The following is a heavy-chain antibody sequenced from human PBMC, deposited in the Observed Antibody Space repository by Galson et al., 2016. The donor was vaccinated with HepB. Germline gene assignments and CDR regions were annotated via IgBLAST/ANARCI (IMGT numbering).Heavy chain of an antibody. V-gene: IGHV3-48*02. CDR3: ARDRVLAGRPVDY. CDR1: PFDLSSFD. D-gene: IGHD6-19*01. CDR2: ISRSASTI. J-gene: IGHJ4*02. Sequence: SLRLSCAGSPFDLSSFDMNWVRQAPGKGLEWVAYISRSASTIYYADSVKGRLTISRDNAKNSLYLQMNSLRDEDTAVYYCARDRVLAGRPVDYWGQGTLVTVSS.